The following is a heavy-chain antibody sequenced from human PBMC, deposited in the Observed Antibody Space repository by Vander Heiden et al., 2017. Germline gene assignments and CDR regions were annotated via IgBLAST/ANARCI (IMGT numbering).Heavy chain of an antibody. Sequence: EVQLVESGGGLVKPGGSLRLSCAASGFTFNIHTMNWVRQAPGKGLEWVSSISSTTSHLFYADSVKGRFTISRDNAKNSLYLQMNRLRVDDTAVYYCARDESYCSGGSCYSMPDSFDIWGRGTMVTVSS. CDR3: ARDESYCSGGSCYSMPDSFDI. CDR1: GFTFNIHT. CDR2: ISSTTSHL. D-gene: IGHD2-15*01. V-gene: IGHV3-21*06. J-gene: IGHJ3*02.